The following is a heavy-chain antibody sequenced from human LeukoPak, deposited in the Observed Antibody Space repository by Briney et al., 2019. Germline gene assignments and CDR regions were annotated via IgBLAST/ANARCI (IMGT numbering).Heavy chain of an antibody. D-gene: IGHD5-12*01. V-gene: IGHV4-59*01. CDR1: GGSISSYY. CDR2: IYYSGST. CDR3: AREGDGYNTYRPKYYFDY. J-gene: IGHJ4*02. Sequence: SSETLSLTCTVSGGSISSYYWSWIRQPPGKGLEWIGYIYYSGSTNYNPSLKSRVTISVDTSKNQFSLKLSSVTAADTAVYYCAREGDGYNTYRPKYYFDYWGQGTLVTVSS.